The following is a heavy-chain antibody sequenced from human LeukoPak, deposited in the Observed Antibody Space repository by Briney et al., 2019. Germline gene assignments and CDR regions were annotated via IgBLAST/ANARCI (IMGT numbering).Heavy chain of an antibody. D-gene: IGHD2-15*01. J-gene: IGHJ3*02. CDR3: ARGWRGCSGGSCYHDAFDI. Sequence: ASVKVSCKASGYTFTSYAMHWVRQAPGQRLEWMGWINAGNGNTKYSQKFQGRVTMTRDTSTSTVYMELSSLRSEDTAVYYCARGWRGCSGGSCYHDAFDIWGQGTMVTVSS. V-gene: IGHV1-3*01. CDR2: INAGNGNT. CDR1: GYTFTSYA.